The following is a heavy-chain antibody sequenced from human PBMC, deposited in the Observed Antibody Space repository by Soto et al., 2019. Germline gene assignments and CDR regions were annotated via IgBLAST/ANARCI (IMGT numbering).Heavy chain of an antibody. Sequence: GGSLRLSCAASGFTFNSYGMHWVRQAPGKGLEWVAVIWYDGSNKHYGDSVKGRFTISRDNSKNTLYLQMNSLRAEDTAVYYCARDRPNSGFDYWGQGTLVTVSS. CDR3: ARDRPNSGFDY. J-gene: IGHJ4*02. CDR2: IWYDGSNK. D-gene: IGHD7-27*01. CDR1: GFTFNSYG. V-gene: IGHV3-33*01.